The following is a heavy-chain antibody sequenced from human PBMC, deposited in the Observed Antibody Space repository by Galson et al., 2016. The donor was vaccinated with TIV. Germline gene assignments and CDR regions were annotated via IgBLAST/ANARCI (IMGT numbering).Heavy chain of an antibody. V-gene: IGHV3-30*18. CDR2: ISYGGNNK. D-gene: IGHD5-18*01. CDR1: GFIFSDYA. CDR3: AKDAGYSYGYDYGMDV. Sequence: SLRLSCAASGFIFSDYAIHWVRQAPGKGLEWVALISYGGNNKFYGDSVKGRFTISRDNSKNTVSLQTNSLRAEDTAVYYCAKDAGYSYGYDYGMDVWGQGTTVTVSS. J-gene: IGHJ6*02.